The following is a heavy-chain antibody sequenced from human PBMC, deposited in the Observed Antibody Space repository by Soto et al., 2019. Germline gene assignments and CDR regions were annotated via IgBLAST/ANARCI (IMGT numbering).Heavy chain of an antibody. J-gene: IGHJ4*02. V-gene: IGHV3-23*01. CDR1: GLTFTSYA. D-gene: IGHD3-10*01. CDR2: LSGSGGTT. Sequence: EVQLLASGGGLVHPGGSLRLSCAASGLTFTSYAMSWVRQAPGKGLEWVSGLSGSGGTTYYADSVKGRFTISRDNSKNTLYLQMDSLRAEDTAVYYCAKDQRISMVRGYYFEYWGQGTLVTVSS. CDR3: AKDQRISMVRGYYFEY.